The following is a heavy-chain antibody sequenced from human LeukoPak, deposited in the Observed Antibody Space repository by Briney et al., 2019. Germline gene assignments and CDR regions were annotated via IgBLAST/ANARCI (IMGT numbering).Heavy chain of an antibody. J-gene: IGHJ5*02. CDR3: SENPLGHRLYPNWFDP. Sequence: PGGSLRLSCAASGFTFSSYAMSWVRQAPGKGLEWVSVISGSGGSTYYADSVKGRFTISRDNSKNTLYPQMNSLRGEDTAVYYPSENPLGHRLYPNWFDPWGQGTLVTVSS. CDR1: GFTFSSYA. D-gene: IGHD2-8*01. V-gene: IGHV3-23*01. CDR2: ISGSGGST.